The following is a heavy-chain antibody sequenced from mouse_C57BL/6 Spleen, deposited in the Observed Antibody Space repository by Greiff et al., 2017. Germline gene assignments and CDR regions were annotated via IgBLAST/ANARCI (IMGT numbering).Heavy chain of an antibody. CDR1: GYSFTDYN. J-gene: IGHJ3*01. V-gene: IGHV1S126*01. CDR2: IDPSDSYT. CDR3: ARELAY. Sequence: QVQLQQSGPELVKPGASVKISCKASGYSFTDYNMNWVKQRPGQGLEWIGEIDPSDSYTNYNQKFKGKSTWTVDKSSSTAYMQLSSLTSEDSAVYYCARELAYWGQGTLVTVSA.